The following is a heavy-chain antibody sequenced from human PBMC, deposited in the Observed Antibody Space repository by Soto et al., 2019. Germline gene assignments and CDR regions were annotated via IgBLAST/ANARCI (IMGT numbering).Heavy chain of an antibody. V-gene: IGHV1-18*01. CDR2: ISAYNGNT. CDR3: ARDADIVATKPNDY. CDR1: GYTFTSYG. Sequence: ASVTVSCKASGYTFTSYGISWVRQAPGQGLEWMGWISAYNGNTNYAQKLQGRVTMTTDTSTSTAYMELRSLRSDDTAVYYCARDADIVATKPNDYWGQGILVTVSS. D-gene: IGHD5-12*01. J-gene: IGHJ4*02.